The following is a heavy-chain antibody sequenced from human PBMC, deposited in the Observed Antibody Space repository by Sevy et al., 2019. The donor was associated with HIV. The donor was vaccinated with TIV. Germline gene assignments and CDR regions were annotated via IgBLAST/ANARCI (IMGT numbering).Heavy chain of an antibody. D-gene: IGHD5-12*01. CDR3: AKTLGYSGYDSSYYFDY. V-gene: IGHV3-30*18. CDR2: ISYDGSNK. Sequence: GGSLRLSCAASGFTFSSYGMHWVRQAPGKGLDWVAVISYDGSNKYYADSVKGRFTISRDNSKNTLYLQMNSLRAEDTAVYYCAKTLGYSGYDSSYYFDYWGQGTLVTVSS. CDR1: GFTFSSYG. J-gene: IGHJ4*02.